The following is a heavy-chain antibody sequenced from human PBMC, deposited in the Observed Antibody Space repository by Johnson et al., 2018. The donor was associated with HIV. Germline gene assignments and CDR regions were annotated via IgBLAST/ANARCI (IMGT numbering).Heavy chain of an antibody. Sequence: VQLVESGGGLLQPGGSLRLSCAASGFIVSSNCMTWVRQAPGKGLEWVSVIYSGGSTYYADSVKGRFTISRDNSKNTLYLQMNSLRAEDTAVYYCARGIAAAPLWAFDIWGQGTMVTVSS. D-gene: IGHD6-13*01. V-gene: IGHV3-66*03. J-gene: IGHJ3*02. CDR3: ARGIAAAPLWAFDI. CDR1: GFIVSSNC. CDR2: IYSGGST.